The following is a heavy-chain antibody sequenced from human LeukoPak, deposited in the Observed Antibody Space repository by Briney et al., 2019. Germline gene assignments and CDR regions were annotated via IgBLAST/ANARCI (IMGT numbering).Heavy chain of an antibody. CDR1: GFTFSSYA. V-gene: IGHV3-23*01. Sequence: GGSLRLSCAASGFTFSSYAMSWVRQAPGKGLEWVSAISGSGGSTYYADSVKGRFTISRDNSKNTLYLQMNSLRAEDTAVYYCANTLTSTVVTPWYFDLWGRGTLVTVSS. J-gene: IGHJ2*01. CDR2: ISGSGGST. D-gene: IGHD4-23*01. CDR3: ANTLTSTVVTPWYFDL.